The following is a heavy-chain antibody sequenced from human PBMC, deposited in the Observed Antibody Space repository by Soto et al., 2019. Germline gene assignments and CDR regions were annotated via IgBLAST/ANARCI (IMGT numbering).Heavy chain of an antibody. D-gene: IGHD3-22*01. CDR2: ISYDGSNK. J-gene: IGHJ4*02. V-gene: IGHV3-30*03. Sequence: GGPLRLSCAASGFTFSSYGMHWVRQAPGKGLEWVAVISYDGSNKYYADSVKGRFTISRDNSKNTLYLQMNSLRAEDTSVYYCAREVISYYYDSRGYPEYWGQGTLVTVSS. CDR3: AREVISYYYDSRGYPEY. CDR1: GFTFSSYG.